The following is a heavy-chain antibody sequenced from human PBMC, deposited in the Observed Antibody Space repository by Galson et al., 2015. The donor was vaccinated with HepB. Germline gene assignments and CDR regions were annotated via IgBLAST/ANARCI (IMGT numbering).Heavy chain of an antibody. CDR2: INPNSGGT. J-gene: IGHJ4*02. V-gene: IGHV1-2*02. CDR3: ARPLIMITFGGVIAPPIY. Sequence: SVKVSCKASGYTFTGYYMHWVRQAPGQGLEWMGWINPNSGGTNYAQKFQGRVTMTRDTSISTAYMELSRLRSDDTAVYYCARPLIMITFGGVIAPPIYWGQGTLVTVSS. D-gene: IGHD3-16*02. CDR1: GYTFTGYY.